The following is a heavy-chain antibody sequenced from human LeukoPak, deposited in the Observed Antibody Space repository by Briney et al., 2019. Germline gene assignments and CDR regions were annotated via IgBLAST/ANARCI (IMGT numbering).Heavy chain of an antibody. D-gene: IGHD3-10*01. CDR3: ARVHNLRGLIGESHFDY. CDR2: IYYSGST. V-gene: IGHV4-59*01. J-gene: IGHJ4*02. Sequence: PSETLSLTCTVSGGSISSYYWSWIRQPPGKGLEWIGYIYYSGSTNYNPSLKSRVTISVDTSKNQFSLKLSSVTAADTAVYYCARVHNLRGLIGESHFDYWGQGTLVTVSS. CDR1: GGSISSYY.